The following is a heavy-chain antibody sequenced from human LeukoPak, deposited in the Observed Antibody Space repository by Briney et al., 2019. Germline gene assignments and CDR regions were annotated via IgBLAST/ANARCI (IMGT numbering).Heavy chain of an antibody. CDR2: ITYSGST. CDR1: GGSISSSTYY. Sequence: SETLSLTCTVSGGSISSSTYYWAWIRQSPGKGLEWIGSITYSGSTHYNPSLESRVTISVDTSKNQFSLRLISVTAVDTAVYYCARQGVGATDCWGQGTLVTVSS. CDR3: ARQGVGATDC. J-gene: IGHJ4*02. V-gene: IGHV4-39*01. D-gene: IGHD1-26*01.